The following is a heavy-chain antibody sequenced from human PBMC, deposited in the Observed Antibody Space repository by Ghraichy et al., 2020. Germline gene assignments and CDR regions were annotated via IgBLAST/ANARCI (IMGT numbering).Heavy chain of an antibody. V-gene: IGHV4-39*07. CDR3: ARVPYGDFFDY. Sequence: ESLNISCTVSGGSISSSSYYWGWIRQPPGKGLEWIGSIYYSGSTYYNPSLKSRVTISVDTSKNQFSLKLSSVTAADTAVYYCARVPYGDFFDYWGQGTLVTVSS. D-gene: IGHD4-17*01. J-gene: IGHJ4*02. CDR2: IYYSGST. CDR1: GGSISSSSYY.